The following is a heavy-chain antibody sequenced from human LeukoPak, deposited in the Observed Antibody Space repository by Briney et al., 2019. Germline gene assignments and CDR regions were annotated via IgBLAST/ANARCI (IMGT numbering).Heavy chain of an antibody. D-gene: IGHD6-13*01. CDR1: GYSFTSYW. Sequence: GESLKISCQGFGYSFTSYWSGSGRQMPGRGMEWMGVIYPGDLRVRYNPSFQGQVTISVGKSINTAYLQWVSLRGSDSAMYYCACRDLTSTWSFPWGQGTLVTVSS. CDR2: IYPGDLRV. V-gene: IGHV5-51*01. J-gene: IGHJ5*02. CDR3: ACRDLTSTWSFP.